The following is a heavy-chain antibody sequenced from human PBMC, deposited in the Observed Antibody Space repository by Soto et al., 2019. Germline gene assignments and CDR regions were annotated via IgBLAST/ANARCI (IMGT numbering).Heavy chain of an antibody. CDR2: INSNSVGT. V-gene: IGHV1-2*02. J-gene: IGHJ3*02. D-gene: IGHD3-10*01. CDR3: AREPMVRAAHGFDI. CDR1: GYTFTGHY. Sequence: ASVKVSCKASGYTFTGHYMHWVRQAPGQGLEWMGWINSNSVGTNYAQKFQGRVTMTRDTSISTAYMELSRLRSDDTAVYYCAREPMVRAAHGFDIWGQGTMVAVSS.